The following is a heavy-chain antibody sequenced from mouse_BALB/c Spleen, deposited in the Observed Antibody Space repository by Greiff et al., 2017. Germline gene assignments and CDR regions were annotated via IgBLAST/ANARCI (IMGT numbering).Heavy chain of an antibody. CDR2: INPSSGYT. CDR1: GYTFTSYT. CDR3: ARMTARATLYAMDY. Sequence: VQLQESAAELARPGASVKMSCKASGYTFTSYTMHWVKQRPGQGLEWIGYINPSSGYTEYNQKFKDKTTLTADKSSSTAYMQLSSLTSEDSAVYYCARMTARATLYAMDYWGQGTSVTVSS. V-gene: IGHV1-4*02. D-gene: IGHD3-2*01. J-gene: IGHJ4*01.